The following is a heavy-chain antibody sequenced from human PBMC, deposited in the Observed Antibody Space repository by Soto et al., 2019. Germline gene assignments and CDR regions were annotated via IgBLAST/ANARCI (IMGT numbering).Heavy chain of an antibody. J-gene: IGHJ5*02. CDR1: GGSISSSNW. Sequence: QVQLQESGPGLVKPSGTLSLTCAVSGGSISSSNWWSWVRQPPGKGLEWIGEIYHSGSTNYNPSLKSRVTISVDKSTNQFSLKLSAVTAADTAVYYCARDLSYDSSGPCGWFDPWGQGTLVTVSS. CDR3: ARDLSYDSSGPCGWFDP. V-gene: IGHV4-4*02. CDR2: IYHSGST. D-gene: IGHD3-22*01.